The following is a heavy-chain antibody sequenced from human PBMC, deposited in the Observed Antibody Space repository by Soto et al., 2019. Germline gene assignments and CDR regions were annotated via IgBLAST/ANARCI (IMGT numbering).Heavy chain of an antibody. Sequence: QVQLVQSGAEVKKPGASVKVSCKASGYTFTSYGISWVRQAPGQGLEWMGWISAYNGNTNYAQKLQGRVTMTADTSTSTAYMELRGLRSDDTAAYYCAREYYDSSGRPPDAFDIWGQGTMVTVSS. CDR2: ISAYNGNT. D-gene: IGHD3-22*01. CDR3: AREYYDSSGRPPDAFDI. CDR1: GYTFTSYG. V-gene: IGHV1-18*01. J-gene: IGHJ3*02.